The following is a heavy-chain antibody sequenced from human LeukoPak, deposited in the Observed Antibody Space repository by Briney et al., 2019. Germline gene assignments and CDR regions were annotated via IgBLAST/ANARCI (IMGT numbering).Heavy chain of an antibody. Sequence: PSETPSLTCAVYGGSFSGYYWSWIRQPPGKGLEWIGEINHSGSTNYNPSLKSRVTISVDTSKNQFSLKLSSVTAADTAVYYCARGQYYVRRYYFDYWGQGTLVTVSS. CDR1: GGSFSGYY. CDR3: ARGQYYVRRYYFDY. V-gene: IGHV4-34*01. CDR2: INHSGST. D-gene: IGHD3-16*01. J-gene: IGHJ4*02.